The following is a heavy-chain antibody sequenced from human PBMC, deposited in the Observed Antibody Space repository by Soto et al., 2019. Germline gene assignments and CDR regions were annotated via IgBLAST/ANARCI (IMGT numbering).Heavy chain of an antibody. J-gene: IGHJ5*02. CDR1: GYTVTSYG. V-gene: IGHV1-18*01. D-gene: IGHD6-6*01. CDR3: ARSLGYSSSDWFDP. CDR2: ISTYNGNT. Sequence: QVQLVQSGAEVKKPGASVKVSCKASGYTVTSYGITWVRQAPGQGLGWMGWISTYNGNTNYEQKLQGRVTMTTDTSTSTAYMELRSLRSDDTAGYYCARSLGYSSSDWFDPWGQGNLVTVSS.